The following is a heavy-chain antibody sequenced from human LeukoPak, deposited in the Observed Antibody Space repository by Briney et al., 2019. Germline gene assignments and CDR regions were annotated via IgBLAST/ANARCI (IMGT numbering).Heavy chain of an antibody. D-gene: IGHD2-21*01. Sequence: GGSLRLSCVASEFTFSSHAMNWVRQAPGKGLEWVSSISGGGESTYYADSVKGRFTVSRDNSKNTLYLQMNSLRAEDTAVYYCAKADSGTGAFDYWGQGTLVTVSS. J-gene: IGHJ4*02. V-gene: IGHV3-23*01. CDR3: AKADSGTGAFDY. CDR1: EFTFSSHA. CDR2: ISGGGEST.